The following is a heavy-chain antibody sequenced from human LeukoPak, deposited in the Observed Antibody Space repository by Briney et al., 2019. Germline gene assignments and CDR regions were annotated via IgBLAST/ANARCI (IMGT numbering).Heavy chain of an antibody. CDR3: AAVVRGY. Sequence: GGSLRLSCVASGFTFSDYWMNWVRQAPGRGLGWVAIIKQDGSEKFYVDSVKGRFTISRDNAKNSLYLQMTTLRAEDTAVYYCAAVVRGYWGQGTLVTVSS. CDR1: GFTFSDYW. D-gene: IGHD3-10*01. V-gene: IGHV3-7*01. J-gene: IGHJ4*02. CDR2: IKQDGSEK.